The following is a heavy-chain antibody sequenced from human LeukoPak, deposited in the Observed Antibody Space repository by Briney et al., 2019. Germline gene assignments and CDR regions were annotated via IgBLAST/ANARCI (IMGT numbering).Heavy chain of an antibody. Sequence: TGGSLRLSCAASGFTFNNAWMSWVRQAPGKGLDWVGRIKSKTDGGTTDYAAPVKGRFPISRDDSKNTLYLQMNSLRTEDPAIYYCITFSMIVVVITDWGQGILVTVSS. CDR2: IKSKTDGGTT. CDR1: GFTFNNAW. J-gene: IGHJ4*02. CDR3: ITFSMIVVVITD. D-gene: IGHD3-22*01. V-gene: IGHV3-15*01.